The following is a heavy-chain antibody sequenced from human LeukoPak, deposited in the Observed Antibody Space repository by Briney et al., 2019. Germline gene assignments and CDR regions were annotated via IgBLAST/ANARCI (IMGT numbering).Heavy chain of an antibody. V-gene: IGHV3-53*01. CDR3: ARDRHCSGGSCSGL. J-gene: IGHJ4*02. D-gene: IGHD2-15*01. Sequence: GGSLRPSCAPPGLSVSNNCMKWVRQAPGKGLEWDSLIYSGGSTYYADSVKGRFTISRDNPKNTVYLQMNNLRAEDTAVYYCARDRHCSGGSCSGLWGQGTLVTVSS. CDR2: IYSGGST. CDR1: GLSVSNNC.